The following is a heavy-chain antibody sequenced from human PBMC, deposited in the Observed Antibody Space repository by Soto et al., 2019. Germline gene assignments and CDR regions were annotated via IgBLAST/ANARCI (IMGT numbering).Heavy chain of an antibody. V-gene: IGHV4-30-2*01. CDR1: GGSISSGGYS. Sequence: SETLSLTCAVSGGSISSGGYSWSWIRQPPGKGLEWIGYIYHSGSTYYNPSLKSRATISVDRSKNQFSLRLTSVTAADTAVYYCAREARCSGGSCRHAFDSWGQGTMVAVSS. J-gene: IGHJ3*02. D-gene: IGHD2-15*01. CDR3: AREARCSGGSCRHAFDS. CDR2: IYHSGST.